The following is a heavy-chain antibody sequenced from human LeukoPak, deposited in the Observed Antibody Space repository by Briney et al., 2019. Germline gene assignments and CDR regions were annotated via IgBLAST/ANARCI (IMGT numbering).Heavy chain of an antibody. CDR3: VRGYSFGPYGMDV. CDR2: ININGGRT. J-gene: IGHJ6*02. Sequence: GESLKISCSVSGFTFSSYTMHWVRQAPGKGLEYVSSININGGRTYYADSVKGRFTISRDNSKNTLYLQMSSLRAEDTAVYFCVRGYSFGPYGMDVWGQGTTVTVSS. CDR1: GFTFSSYT. D-gene: IGHD2-15*01. V-gene: IGHV3-64D*09.